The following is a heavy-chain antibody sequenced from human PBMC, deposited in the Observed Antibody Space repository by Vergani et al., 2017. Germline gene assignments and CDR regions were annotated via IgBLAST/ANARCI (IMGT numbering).Heavy chain of an antibody. J-gene: IGHJ4*02. V-gene: IGHV3-23*01. Sequence: EVQLLESGGGLVQPGGSLRLSCAASGFTFSSYAMSWVRQAPGKGLEWVSSISGSGGSTYYADSVKGRFTISRDNSKNTLYLQMNSLRAEDTAVYYCAKGGGSGRYYWGDFDYGGEGTLVTVSS. D-gene: IGHD3-10*01. CDR3: AKGGGSGRYYWGDFDY. CDR2: ISGSGGST. CDR1: GFTFSSYA.